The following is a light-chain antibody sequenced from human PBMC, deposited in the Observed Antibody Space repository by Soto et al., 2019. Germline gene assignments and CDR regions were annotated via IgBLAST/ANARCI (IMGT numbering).Light chain of an antibody. CDR1: QSVTSY. J-gene: IGKJ1*01. Sequence: EIVLTQSPATLSLSPGERATLSCRASQSVTSYLAWYQHKPGQAPRLLIYDASNRAPGIPARFSGSGSGTDFTLTISSLEPEDFAVYYCQQRSNWPRTFGQGTKVEIK. CDR3: QQRSNWPRT. CDR2: DAS. V-gene: IGKV3-11*01.